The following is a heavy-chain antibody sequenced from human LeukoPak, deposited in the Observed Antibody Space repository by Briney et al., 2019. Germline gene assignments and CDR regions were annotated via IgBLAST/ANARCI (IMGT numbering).Heavy chain of an antibody. Sequence: KPSETLSLTCAVYGGSFSGYYWSWIRQPPGKGLEWIGEINHSGSTNYNPSLKSRVTISVDTSKNQFSLKLSSVTAADTAVYYCARNIVVVPAAKAPHWYFDLWGRGTLVTVSS. J-gene: IGHJ2*01. CDR2: INHSGST. V-gene: IGHV4-34*01. CDR3: ARNIVVVPAAKAPHWYFDL. D-gene: IGHD2-2*01. CDR1: GGSFSGYY.